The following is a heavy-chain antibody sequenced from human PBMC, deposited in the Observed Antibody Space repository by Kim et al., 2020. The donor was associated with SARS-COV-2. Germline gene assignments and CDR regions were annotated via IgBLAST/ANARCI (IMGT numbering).Heavy chain of an antibody. CDR3: VRRIAARPVYAFDI. CDR1: GGSISSYY. Sequence: SETLSLTCTVSGGSISSYYWTWIRQPPGKGLEWIGYIYYSGSTNYNPSLKSRVTISVDTSKNQFSLKLNSVTAADTAVYYCVRRIAARPVYAFDIWGQG. CDR2: IYYSGST. V-gene: IGHV4-59*08. D-gene: IGHD6-6*01. J-gene: IGHJ3*02.